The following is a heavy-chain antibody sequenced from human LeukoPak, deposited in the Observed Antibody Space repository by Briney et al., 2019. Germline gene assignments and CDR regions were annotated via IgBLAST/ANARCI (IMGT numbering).Heavy chain of an antibody. CDR1: GYSISSGYY. Sequence: NPSETLSLTCTVSGYSISSGYYWGWIRQPPGKGLEWIGSIYYSGSTYYNPSLKSRVTISVDTSKNQFSLKLSSVTAADTAVYYCARDHGAGVYDSSGYYVGSAFDIWGQGTMVTVSS. J-gene: IGHJ3*02. CDR3: ARDHGAGVYDSSGYYVGSAFDI. V-gene: IGHV4-38-2*02. CDR2: IYYSGST. D-gene: IGHD3-22*01.